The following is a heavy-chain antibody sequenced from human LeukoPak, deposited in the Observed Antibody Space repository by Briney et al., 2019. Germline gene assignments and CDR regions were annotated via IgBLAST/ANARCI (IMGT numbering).Heavy chain of an antibody. D-gene: IGHD3-22*01. CDR2: IYTSGST. J-gene: IGHJ4*02. Sequence: SETLSLTCTVSGGSISSGSYYWSWIRQPAGKGLEWIGRIYTSGSTNYNPSLKSRVTISVDTSKNQFSLKLSSVTAADTAVYYCARDFPYYYDISGYYFDYWGQGTLVTVSS. CDR3: ARDFPYYYDISGYYFDY. V-gene: IGHV4-61*02. CDR1: GGSISSGSYY.